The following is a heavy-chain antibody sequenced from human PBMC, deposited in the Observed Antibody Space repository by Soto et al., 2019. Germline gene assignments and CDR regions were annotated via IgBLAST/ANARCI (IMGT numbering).Heavy chain of an antibody. J-gene: IGHJ5*02. CDR2: IYHSVST. V-gene: IGHV4-4*02. CDR1: GGSISSSNC. Sequence: PSETLSLTCAVSGGSISSSNCWSWVRQPQGKGLEWIGEIYHSVSTNYKPSLKSRVTISVDKSKNQFSLKLSSVTAAETAAYYCASLSDKWFDPFGQGTLVTFCS. CDR3: ASLSDKWFDP.